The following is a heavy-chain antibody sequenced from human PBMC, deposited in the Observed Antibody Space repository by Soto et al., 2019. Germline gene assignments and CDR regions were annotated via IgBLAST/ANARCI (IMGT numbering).Heavy chain of an antibody. D-gene: IGHD2-15*01. CDR1: GFTFSIYA. V-gene: IGHV3-23*01. CDR3: ASGGCKGGSCDFDY. CDR2: VSGDGGGS. Sequence: EVQLLDSGGGLVQPGGSLRLSCAASGFTFSIYAMTWVRQAPGEGLEWVSSVSGDGGGSYYADSVKGRFTISRDNSKNTLYLQMNSLSAEDTAVYYCASGGCKGGSCDFDYWGQGTLVTVSS. J-gene: IGHJ4*02.